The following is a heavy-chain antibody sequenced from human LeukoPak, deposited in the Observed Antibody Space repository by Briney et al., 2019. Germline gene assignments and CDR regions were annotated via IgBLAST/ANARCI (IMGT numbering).Heavy chain of an antibody. CDR1: GDSITSYY. Sequence: SETLSLTCTVSGDSITSYYWTWIRQPPGKGLEWIAYIYNTGGATYNASLKSRVTTSVDTSKNQVCLQLTSVTAADTGVYYCARASQDEKVTPKSFFGYYYMDVWGKGTTVTVSS. D-gene: IGHD2-15*01. V-gene: IGHV4-59*01. CDR3: ARASQDEKVTPKSFFGYYYMDV. J-gene: IGHJ6*03. CDR2: IYNTGGA.